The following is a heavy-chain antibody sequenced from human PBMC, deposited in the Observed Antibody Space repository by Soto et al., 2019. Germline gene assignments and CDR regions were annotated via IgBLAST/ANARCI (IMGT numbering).Heavy chain of an antibody. CDR3: AKLLVLEWEVQVFDY. J-gene: IGHJ4*02. Sequence: QVQLVESGGGVVQPGGSLRLSCAASGFTFSSYGMHWVRQAPGKGLEWVAVIPYDSSNKYYADSVKGRFTISRDNSKNILYLQMNSLRLEDTAVYYCAKLLVLEWEVQVFDYWGQGTLVTVAS. D-gene: IGHD3-3*01. CDR2: IPYDSSNK. CDR1: GFTFSSYG. V-gene: IGHV3-30*18.